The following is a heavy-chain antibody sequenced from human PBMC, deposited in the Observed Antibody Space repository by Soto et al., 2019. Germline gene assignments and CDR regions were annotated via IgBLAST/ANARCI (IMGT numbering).Heavy chain of an antibody. J-gene: IGHJ3*01. CDR1: GFTFSSYS. Sequence: EVQLVESGGGLVQPGGSLRLSCAASGFTFSSYSINWVRQAPGKGLEWVASISGNGFYTDFADSVKGRFTISRDNVNNSVFLQLNSLSAEDTGIYYCARYDAFKAFDLWGRGTMVIVSS. D-gene: IGHD1-1*01. CDR2: ISGNGFYT. V-gene: IGHV3-21*01. CDR3: ARYDAFKAFDL.